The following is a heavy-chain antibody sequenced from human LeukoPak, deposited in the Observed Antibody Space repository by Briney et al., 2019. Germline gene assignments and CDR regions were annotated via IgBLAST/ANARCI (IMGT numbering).Heavy chain of an antibody. CDR1: GYTFADYY. D-gene: IGHD2-2*01. CDR3: ARESYCSTPSCSHDY. CDR2: INPNSGDT. J-gene: IGHJ4*02. V-gene: IGHV1-2*02. Sequence: ASVKVSCKASGYTFADYYVHWVRQAPGQGLEWMGWINPNSGDTNYAQKFQGRVTMTRDTSISTAYMELSRLRSDDTAVYYCARESYCSTPSCSHDYWGQGTLVTVSS.